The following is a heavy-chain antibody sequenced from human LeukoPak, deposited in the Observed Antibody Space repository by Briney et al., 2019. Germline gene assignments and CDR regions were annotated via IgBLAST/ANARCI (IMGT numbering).Heavy chain of an antibody. CDR3: ARDLDNWNYDFDY. Sequence: PGGSLRLSCAASGFTFSSYSMIWVRQAPGKGLEWVSYISSSSSTIYYADSVKGRFTISRDNAKNSLYLQMNSLRAEDTAVYYCARDLDNWNYDFDYWGEGTLVTVSS. J-gene: IGHJ4*02. CDR2: ISSSSSTI. CDR1: GFTFSSYS. D-gene: IGHD1-7*01. V-gene: IGHV3-48*04.